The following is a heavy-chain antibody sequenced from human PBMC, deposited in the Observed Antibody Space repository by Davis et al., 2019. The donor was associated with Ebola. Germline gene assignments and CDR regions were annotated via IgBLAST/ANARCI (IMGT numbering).Heavy chain of an antibody. D-gene: IGHD3-22*01. J-gene: IGHJ4*02. Sequence: GSLRLSCAVYGGSFSGYYWGWIRQPPGKGLEWIGIIYHSGTTYYNPSLKSRVAITVDTTTNQFSLKLTSVTAADTAVFYCARGPVGHYYDSSGYYSVPRFFDYWGQGTLVTVSS. V-gene: IGHV4-34*01. CDR1: GGSFSGYY. CDR3: ARGPVGHYYDSSGYYSVPRFFDY. CDR2: IYHSGTT.